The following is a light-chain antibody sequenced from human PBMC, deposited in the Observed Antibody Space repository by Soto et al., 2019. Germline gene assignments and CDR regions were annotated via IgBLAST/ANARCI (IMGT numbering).Light chain of an antibody. V-gene: IGKV3-11*01. CDR1: QSVSSY. Sequence: EVVLTQSPATLSLSPGERATLSFRASQSVSSYLAWYQQKPGQAPRLLIYDASNRATGIPARFSGSGSGTDFTLTITSLEPEDFAVYYCQHRSNWLAFGGGTKVAIK. J-gene: IGKJ4*01. CDR3: QHRSNWLA. CDR2: DAS.